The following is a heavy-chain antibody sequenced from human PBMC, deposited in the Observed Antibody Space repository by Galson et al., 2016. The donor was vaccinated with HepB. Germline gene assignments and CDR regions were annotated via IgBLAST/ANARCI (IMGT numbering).Heavy chain of an antibody. CDR2: ISVYNGNT. CDR3: AREQEVGYGMDV. J-gene: IGHJ6*02. CDR1: GYTFSNYG. D-gene: IGHD1-26*01. Sequence: SVKVSCKASGYTFSNYGISWVRQAPGQGLEWMGWISVYNGNTHYAQNLQGRVTMTTDTSTSTAYMELRSLRSDDTAVYYCAREQEVGYGMDVWGQVTTVTFAS. V-gene: IGHV1-18*01.